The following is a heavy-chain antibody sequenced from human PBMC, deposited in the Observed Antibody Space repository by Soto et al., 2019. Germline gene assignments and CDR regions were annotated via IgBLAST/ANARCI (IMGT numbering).Heavy chain of an antibody. Sequence: GGSLRLSCAASGFTFSSYDMHWVRQAPGKGLEWVAIISYDGSNKYYADSVKGRFTLSRDNSKNTLYLQMNSLRAGDTAVYYCAKGSYSGVYSDFDYWGQGTLVTVSS. CDR2: ISYDGSNK. CDR3: AKGSYSGVYSDFDY. D-gene: IGHD1-26*01. V-gene: IGHV3-30*18. CDR1: GFTFSSYD. J-gene: IGHJ4*02.